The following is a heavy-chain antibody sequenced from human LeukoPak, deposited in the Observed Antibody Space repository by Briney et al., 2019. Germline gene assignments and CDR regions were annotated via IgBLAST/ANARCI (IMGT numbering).Heavy chain of an antibody. CDR1: DSIRSYY. CDR3: ARAPARGLYYFDH. V-gene: IGHV4-4*07. CDR2: VYSTGRT. J-gene: IGHJ4*02. D-gene: IGHD3-10*01. Sequence: SETLSLTCSVSDSIRSYYWSWIRPPAGKGLEWIGRVYSTGRTSSNPSLQSRVTLSVDTSKNQFSLPLSSVTAADTAVYYCARAPARGLYYFDHWGQGAQVIVPS.